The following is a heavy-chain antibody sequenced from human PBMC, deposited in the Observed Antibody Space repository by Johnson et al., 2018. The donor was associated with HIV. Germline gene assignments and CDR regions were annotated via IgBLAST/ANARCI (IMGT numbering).Heavy chain of an antibody. CDR1: GFTVSSNY. J-gene: IGHJ3*02. Sequence: MQLVESGGGLVHPGGSLRLSCAASGFTVSSNYMNWVRQAPGKGLEWVSVIYSGGTTYYADSVKGRFTISRDNSRNTLFLHMNSLRADVTAVYYCAIGRGEFPRHAFDIWGQGTMVTVSS. V-gene: IGHV3-66*01. CDR2: IYSGGTT. D-gene: IGHD3-10*01. CDR3: AIGRGEFPRHAFDI.